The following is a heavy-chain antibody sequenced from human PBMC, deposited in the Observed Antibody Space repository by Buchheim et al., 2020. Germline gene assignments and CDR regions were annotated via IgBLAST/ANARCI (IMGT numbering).Heavy chain of an antibody. CDR2: ISPSSGGT. CDR1: GYTFTGNY. D-gene: IGHD5/OR15-5a*01. CDR3: ARKVAVSTIGYYFDY. J-gene: IGHJ4*02. V-gene: IGHV1-2*02. Sequence: QVQLVQSGAEVKKPGASVKVSCKASGYTFTGNYVHWVRLAPGQGLEWMGWISPSSGGTKYAQKFQGRVTMPSDTSISTAYMELSSLRSDDTAVYYCARKVAVSTIGYYFDYWGQGTL.